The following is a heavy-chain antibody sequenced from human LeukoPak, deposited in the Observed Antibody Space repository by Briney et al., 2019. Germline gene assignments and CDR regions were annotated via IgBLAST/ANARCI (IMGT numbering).Heavy chain of an antibody. CDR3: ARVGDHFHWYLDL. Sequence: GASLRLSCAASGFTVSTNYMNWVSQAPGKGLEWVSILYSGSDTYSADSVKGRFTISRDSSKNILSLQMNNLRAEDTAVYYCARVGDHFHWYLDLWGRGTLVTVSS. D-gene: IGHD3-10*01. CDR2: LYSGSDT. V-gene: IGHV3-53*01. J-gene: IGHJ2*01. CDR1: GFTVSTNY.